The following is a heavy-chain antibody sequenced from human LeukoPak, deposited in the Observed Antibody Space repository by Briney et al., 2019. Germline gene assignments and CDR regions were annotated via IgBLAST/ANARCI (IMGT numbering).Heavy chain of an antibody. D-gene: IGHD3-10*01. V-gene: IGHV1-2*02. Sequence: GASVKVSCKASGYTFTGYYMHWVRQAPGQGLEWMGWINPNSGGTNYAQKFQGRVTMTRDTSISTAYMKLSRLRSDDTAVYYCARGGSGSYYKYNWFDPWGQGTLVTVSS. CDR3: ARGGSGSYYKYNWFDP. CDR2: INPNSGGT. CDR1: GYTFTGYY. J-gene: IGHJ5*02.